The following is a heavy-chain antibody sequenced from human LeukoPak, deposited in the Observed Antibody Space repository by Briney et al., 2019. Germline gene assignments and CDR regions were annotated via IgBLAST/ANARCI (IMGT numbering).Heavy chain of an antibody. V-gene: IGHV1-8*01. Sequence: GASVKVSCKASGYTFTSYDINWMRQATGQGVEWMGWMNPNSGNTGYAQKFQGRVRMTRNTSISTAYMELSSLRSDDTAVYYCARGRPTGTTFWFDPWGQGTLVTVSS. CDR3: ARGRPTGTTFWFDP. D-gene: IGHD1-1*01. CDR2: MNPNSGNT. J-gene: IGHJ5*02. CDR1: GYTFTSYD.